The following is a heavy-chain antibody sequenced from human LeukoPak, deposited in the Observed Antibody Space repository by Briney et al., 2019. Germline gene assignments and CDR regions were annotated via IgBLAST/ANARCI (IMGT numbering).Heavy chain of an antibody. D-gene: IGHD6-13*01. J-gene: IGHJ6*03. CDR1: GGSFSGYY. Sequence: PSETLSLTCAVYGGSFSGYYWSWIRQPPGKGLEWVGEINHSGSTNYNPSLKSRVTISVDTSKNQFSLKLSSVTAADTAVYYCARNPYSNRYYYYYMDVWGKGTTVTVSS. CDR2: INHSGST. V-gene: IGHV4-34*01. CDR3: ARNPYSNRYYYYYMDV.